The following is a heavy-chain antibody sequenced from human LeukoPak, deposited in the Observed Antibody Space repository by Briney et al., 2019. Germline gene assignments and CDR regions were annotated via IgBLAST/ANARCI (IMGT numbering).Heavy chain of an antibody. CDR2: IYYSGST. Sequence: SETLSLTCTVSGGSISSSSYYWGWIRQPPGKGLEWIGSIYYSGSTYYNPSLKRRVTISVDTSKNQFSLKLSSVTAADTAVYYCARLAAGYSGYYYYYGMDVWGQGTTVTVSS. V-gene: IGHV4-39*01. CDR1: GGSISSSSYY. J-gene: IGHJ6*02. D-gene: IGHD5-12*01. CDR3: ARLAAGYSGYYYYYGMDV.